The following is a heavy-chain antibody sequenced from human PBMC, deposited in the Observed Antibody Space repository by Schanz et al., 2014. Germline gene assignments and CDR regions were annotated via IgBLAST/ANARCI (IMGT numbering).Heavy chain of an antibody. Sequence: QVQLQESGPGLVEPSQTLSLTCTVSGDSISSAYWSWIRQHPGKGLEWIGFIYYSGRTYYSPSLKSRLTMSVDTSKNQFSLRLTSVSSADTAMYYCARVGRNSYGFTSRFDAWGQGTLVAVSS. CDR1: GDSISSAY. V-gene: IGHV4-31*03. CDR3: ARVGRNSYGFTSRFDA. CDR2: IYYSGRT. D-gene: IGHD3-16*01. J-gene: IGHJ5*02.